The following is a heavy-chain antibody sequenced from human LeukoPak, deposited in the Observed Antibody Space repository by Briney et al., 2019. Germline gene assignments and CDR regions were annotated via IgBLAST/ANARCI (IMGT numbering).Heavy chain of an antibody. Sequence: GGSLRRSCAASGFTFSTYSMNWVRQAPGKGLEWVSYITSSSSTIYYADSVRGRFTISRDNAKNSLYLQMNSLRDEDTAVYYCARVDWMIGAFDIWGQGTMVTVSS. V-gene: IGHV3-48*02. CDR1: GFTFSTYS. CDR2: ITSSSSTI. CDR3: ARVDWMIGAFDI. J-gene: IGHJ3*02. D-gene: IGHD3-22*01.